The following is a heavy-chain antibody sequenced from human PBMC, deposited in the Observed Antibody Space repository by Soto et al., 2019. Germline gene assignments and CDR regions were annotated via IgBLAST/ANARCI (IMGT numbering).Heavy chain of an antibody. CDR1: GGSISSYY. CDR3: AVWSGYYRTWFDP. D-gene: IGHD3-3*01. J-gene: IGHJ5*02. CDR2: IYYSGST. V-gene: IGHV4-59*01. Sequence: SETLSLTCTVSGGSISSYYWSWIRQPPGKGLEWIGYIYYSGSTNYNPSLKSRVTISVDTSKNQFSLKLSSVTAADTAVYYCAVWSGYYRTWFDPWGQGTLVTVSS.